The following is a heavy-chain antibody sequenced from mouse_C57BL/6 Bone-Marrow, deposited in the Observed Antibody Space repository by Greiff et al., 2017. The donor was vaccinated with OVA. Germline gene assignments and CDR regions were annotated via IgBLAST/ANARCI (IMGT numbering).Heavy chain of an antibody. J-gene: IGHJ2*01. V-gene: IGHV14-2*01. CDR1: GFNIKDYY. Sequence: EVKLMESGAELVKPGASVKLSCTASGFNIKDYYMHWVKQRTEQGLEWIGRIDPEDGETKYAPKFQGKATITADTSSNTAYLQLSSLTSEDTAVYYCAGGGPQYYFDYWAKAPLSQSPQ. CDR3: AGGGPQYYFDY. CDR2: IDPEDGET.